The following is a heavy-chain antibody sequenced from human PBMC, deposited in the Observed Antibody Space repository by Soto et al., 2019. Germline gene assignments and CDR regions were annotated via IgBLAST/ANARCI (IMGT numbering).Heavy chain of an antibody. Sequence: PGGSLRLSCAASGFTVSSNYMSWVRQAPGKGLEWVSVIYSGGSTYYADSVKGRFTISRDNSKNTLYLQMNSLRAEDTAVYYCARALPYGRPYYYYGMDVWGQGTTVTVSS. CDR1: GFTVSSNY. CDR2: IYSGGST. V-gene: IGHV3-66*01. J-gene: IGHJ6*02. D-gene: IGHD3-10*01. CDR3: ARALPYGRPYYYYGMDV.